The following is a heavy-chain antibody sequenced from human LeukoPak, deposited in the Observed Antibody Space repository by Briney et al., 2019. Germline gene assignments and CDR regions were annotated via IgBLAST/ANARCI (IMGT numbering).Heavy chain of an antibody. V-gene: IGHV4-59*01. CDR1: GGSISSYY. J-gene: IGHJ4*02. CDR2: IYYSGST. CDR3: ARVGKQWLATKIFDY. D-gene: IGHD6-19*01. Sequence: SETLSLTCTVSGGSISSYYWSWIRQPPGRGLEWIGYIYYSGSTNYNPSLKSRVTISVDTSKNQFSLRLSSVTAADTAVYYCARVGKQWLATKIFDYWGQGTLVTVSS.